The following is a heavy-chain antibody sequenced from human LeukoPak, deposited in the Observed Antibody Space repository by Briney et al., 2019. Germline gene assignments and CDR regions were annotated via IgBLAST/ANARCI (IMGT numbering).Heavy chain of an antibody. CDR1: GGTFDNYA. V-gene: IGHV1-69*04. D-gene: IGHD2-2*01. J-gene: IGHJ4*02. CDR3: ARGLLGGFAAALFDH. CDR2: IIPMLGKT. Sequence: GASVKVSCKASGGTFDNYAVNWVREAPGLGLEWMGRIIPMLGKTNSAQKFQDRVTFTADKSTGTAYMELTHLRPDDTAVYFCARGLLGGFAAALFDHWGQGTLVTFSP.